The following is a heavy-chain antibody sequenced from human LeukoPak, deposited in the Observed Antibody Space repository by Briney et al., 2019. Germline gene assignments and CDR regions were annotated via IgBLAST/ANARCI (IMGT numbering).Heavy chain of an antibody. Sequence: SQTLSLTCTVSNVSISSGSHYWNWIRQPAGKGLEWIGRIYAGGRSNYNPSLRSRVTISVDTSKNQFSLRLSSVTAADTAIYYCARVLADSSGWYHFDYWGQGTLATVSS. CDR2: IYAGGRS. J-gene: IGHJ4*02. CDR1: NVSISSGSHY. CDR3: ARVLADSSGWYHFDY. D-gene: IGHD6-19*01. V-gene: IGHV4-61*02.